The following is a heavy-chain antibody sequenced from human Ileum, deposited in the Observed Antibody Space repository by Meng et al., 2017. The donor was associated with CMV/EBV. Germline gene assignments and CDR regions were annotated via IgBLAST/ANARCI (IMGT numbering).Heavy chain of an antibody. V-gene: IGHV1-46*01. Sequence: QVQGMHAGAWVKKPGASVKISCETSGYSFSAFYVHWVRQAPGQGLEWMGIINRGGGDTNSAQKFQGRITMTRDTSTSKVYMEMRGLTFEDTAVYYCGWSASASRYGSSFDFWGQGTLVTVSS. D-gene: IGHD6-13*01. CDR1: GYSFSAFY. J-gene: IGHJ4*02. CDR3: GWSASASRYGSSFDF. CDR2: INRGGGDT.